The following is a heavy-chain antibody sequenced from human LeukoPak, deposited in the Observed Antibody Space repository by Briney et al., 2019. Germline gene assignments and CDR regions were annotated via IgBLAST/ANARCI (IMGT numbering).Heavy chain of an antibody. CDR3: ARTYYGDYYMDV. CDR2: INWNGGST. Sequence: GGSLRLSCAASGFTFDDYGMSWVRHAPGKGLEWVSGINWNGGSTGYADSVKGRFTISRDNAKNSLYLQMNSLRAEDTALYYCARTYYGDYYMDVWGKGTTVTVSS. J-gene: IGHJ6*03. D-gene: IGHD3-3*01. CDR1: GFTFDDYG. V-gene: IGHV3-20*04.